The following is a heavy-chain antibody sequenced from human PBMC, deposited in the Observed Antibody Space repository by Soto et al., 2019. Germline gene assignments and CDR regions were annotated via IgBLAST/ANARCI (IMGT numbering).Heavy chain of an antibody. CDR1: GGPISSGGYY. D-gene: IGHD4-17*01. CDR3: ARDRYDYGDYNWFDP. J-gene: IGHJ5*02. V-gene: IGHV4-31*03. CDR2: IYYSGST. Sequence: QVQLQESGPGLVKPSQTLSLTCTVSGGPISSGGYYWSWIRQHPGKGLEWIGYIYYSGSTYYNPSLKSRVTISVDTSKNQFSLKLSSVTAADTAVYYCARDRYDYGDYNWFDPWGQGTLVTVSS.